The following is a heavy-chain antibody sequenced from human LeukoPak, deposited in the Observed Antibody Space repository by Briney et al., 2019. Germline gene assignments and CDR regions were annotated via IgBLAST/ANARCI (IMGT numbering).Heavy chain of an antibody. Sequence: GGSLRLSCAASGFTFRSNWMSWVRQAPGKGLEWVAKINQDGSQTKYVDSVKGRFTISRDNAKNSLHLQMNCLRADDTAVYYCAKYNDYDFDYWGQGTLVTVSP. CDR1: GFTFRSNW. CDR3: AKYNDYDFDY. J-gene: IGHJ4*02. D-gene: IGHD4-17*01. V-gene: IGHV3-7*01. CDR2: INQDGSQT.